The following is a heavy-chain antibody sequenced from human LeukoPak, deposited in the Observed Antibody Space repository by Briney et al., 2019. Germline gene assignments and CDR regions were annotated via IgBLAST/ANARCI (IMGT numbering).Heavy chain of an antibody. CDR3: ARDNSDDHFAGYSIESLCYFDL. V-gene: IGHV1-69*06. Sequence: ASVKVSCKASGDTFSTYGVTWVRQAPGQGLEWVGGIIPLYSAANYAQKFQGRVTITADKSTSTAYMELRSLRSEDTAVYYCARDNSDDHFAGYSIESLCYFDLWGRGTLVTVSS. J-gene: IGHJ2*01. CDR2: IIPLYSAA. CDR1: GDTFSTYG. D-gene: IGHD3-9*01.